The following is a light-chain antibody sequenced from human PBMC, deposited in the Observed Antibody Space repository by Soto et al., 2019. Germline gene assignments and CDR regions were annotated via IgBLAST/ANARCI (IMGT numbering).Light chain of an antibody. CDR1: SSDVGTYNY. Sequence: LTXPRSVSGSPGQSVTISCTGTSSDVGTYNYVSWYQQYPGKAPKLMISDVSERPSGVPDRFSGSKSGNTASLTISGLQAEDEADYYCCSYAGSYAFVVFGGGTKVTVL. CDR3: CSYAGSYAFVV. V-gene: IGLV2-11*01. J-gene: IGLJ2*01. CDR2: DVS.